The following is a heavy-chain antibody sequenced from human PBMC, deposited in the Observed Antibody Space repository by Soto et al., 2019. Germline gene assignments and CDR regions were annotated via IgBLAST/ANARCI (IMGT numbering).Heavy chain of an antibody. J-gene: IGHJ6*02. V-gene: IGHV3-74*01. CDR2: INSDVSAT. Sequence: EVQLVQSGGGLVQPGGSLRLSCAASGFTFSSRWMHWVRQAPGKGLVWVSHINSDVSATTYADSEKGRFTISRDNAKNTLYLQMNSLRAEDTAVYYCARDTSYALDVWGQGTPVTVSS. CDR3: ARDTSYALDV. CDR1: GFTFSSRW.